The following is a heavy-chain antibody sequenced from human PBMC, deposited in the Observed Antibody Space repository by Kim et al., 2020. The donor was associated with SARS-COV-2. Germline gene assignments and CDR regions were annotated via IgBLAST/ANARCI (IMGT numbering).Heavy chain of an antibody. CDR3: ARQRGARASIDY. Sequence: YYNPSLKSRVTISVDTSKNLLSLKLSSVTAADTAVYYCARQRGARASIDYWGQGTLVTVSS. J-gene: IGHJ4*02. V-gene: IGHV4-39*01. D-gene: IGHD3-16*01.